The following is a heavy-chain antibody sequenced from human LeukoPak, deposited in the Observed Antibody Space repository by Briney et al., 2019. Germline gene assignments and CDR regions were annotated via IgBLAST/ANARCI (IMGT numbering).Heavy chain of an antibody. V-gene: IGHV3-30*04. CDR3: ARVGRRWLQLSSGWFDP. Sequence: SCKASGGTFSSYAMHWVRQAPGKGLEWVAVISYDGSNKYYADSVKGRFTISRDNSKNTLYLQMNSLRAEDTAVYYCARVGRRWLQLSSGWFDPRGQGTLVTVSS. CDR1: GGTFSSYA. J-gene: IGHJ5*02. D-gene: IGHD5-24*01. CDR2: ISYDGSNK.